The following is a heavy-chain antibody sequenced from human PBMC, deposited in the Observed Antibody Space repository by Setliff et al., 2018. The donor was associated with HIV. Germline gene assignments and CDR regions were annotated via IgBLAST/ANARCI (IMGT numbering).Heavy chain of an antibody. Sequence: SETLSLTCAVSGYSISIGYYWGWIRQPPGKGLEWIENIYHSGSTYYNPSLKSRVTISVDTSKNQFSLKLSSVTAAETAVYYCARVGYHGSGRYSFDYWGQGTLVTVSS. D-gene: IGHD3-10*01. J-gene: IGHJ4*02. CDR1: GYSISIGYY. CDR2: IYHSGST. V-gene: IGHV4-38-2*01. CDR3: ARVGYHGSGRYSFDY.